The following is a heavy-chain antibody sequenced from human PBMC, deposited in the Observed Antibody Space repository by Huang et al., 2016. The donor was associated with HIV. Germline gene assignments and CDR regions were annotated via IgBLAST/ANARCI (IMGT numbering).Heavy chain of an antibody. J-gene: IGHJ4*02. D-gene: IGHD2-15*01. CDR1: GFTFSVYG. V-gene: IGHV3-30*02. CDR2: IQYDGTKK. Sequence: QVQLVESGGGVVQPGGSLRLSCATSGFTFSVYGMHWVRQAPGLGLEWVAFIQYDGTKKYYADSVKGRFNISRDNSKNMLHLQMNNLRVEDTAAYFCAKVTLGFDYWGQGTWVTVSS. CDR3: AKVTLGFDY.